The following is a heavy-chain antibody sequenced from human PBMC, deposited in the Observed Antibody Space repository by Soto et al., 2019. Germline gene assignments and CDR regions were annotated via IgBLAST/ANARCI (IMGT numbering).Heavy chain of an antibody. V-gene: IGHV4-61*01. D-gene: IGHD3-10*01. J-gene: IGHJ5*02. Sequence: SETLSLTCTVSGGSVSSGSYYWSWIRQPPGKGLEWIGYIYYSGSTNYNPSLKSRVTISVDTSKNQFSLKLSSVTAADTAVYYCARVSSITMVRGVIWFDHWGQGTLVTVS. CDR3: ARVSSITMVRGVIWFDH. CDR1: GGSVSSGSYY. CDR2: IYYSGST.